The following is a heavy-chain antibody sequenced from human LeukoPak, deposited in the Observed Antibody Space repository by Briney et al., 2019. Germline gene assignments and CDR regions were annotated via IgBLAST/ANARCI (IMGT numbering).Heavy chain of an antibody. Sequence: QPGGSLRLSCAASGFTLDDYAMHWVRQAPGKGLEWVSGISWNSGSIGYADSVKGRFTISRDNAKNSLYLQMNSLRAEDTALYYCAKEVELWPSYYFDYWGQGTLVTVPS. D-gene: IGHD5-18*01. CDR3: AKEVELWPSYYFDY. CDR1: GFTLDDYA. V-gene: IGHV3-9*01. J-gene: IGHJ4*02. CDR2: ISWNSGSI.